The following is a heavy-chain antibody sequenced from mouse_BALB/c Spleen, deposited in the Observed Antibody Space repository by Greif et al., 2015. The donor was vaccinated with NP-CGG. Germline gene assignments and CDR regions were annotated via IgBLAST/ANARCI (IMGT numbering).Heavy chain of an antibody. CDR2: IDPENGNT. CDR1: GFNIKDYY. D-gene: IGHD1-1*01. CDR3: AHGSSFFDY. Sequence: VQLQQSGAELVRPGTLVKLSCKASGFNIKDYYMHWVKQRPEQGLEWIGWIDPENGNTIYDPKFQGKASITADTSSNTACLQLSSLTSEDTAVYYCAHGSSFFDYRGQGTTLTVSS. V-gene: IGHV14-1*02. J-gene: IGHJ2*01.